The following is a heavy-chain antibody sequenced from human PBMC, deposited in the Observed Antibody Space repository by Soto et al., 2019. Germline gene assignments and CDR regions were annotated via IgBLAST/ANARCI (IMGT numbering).Heavy chain of an antibody. Sequence: EVRLLESGGGLVQPGGSLRLSCAASGFTFSVYAMSWVRQAPGKGLEWVSGISGSGDSTHYADSVKGRFTVSRDNSKSRLYLQTNSLSAEDTAIYYCAKALYGGFTYWGQGTLVTVSS. CDR2: ISGSGDST. J-gene: IGHJ4*02. CDR1: GFTFSVYA. D-gene: IGHD3-10*01. CDR3: AKALYGGFTY. V-gene: IGHV3-23*01.